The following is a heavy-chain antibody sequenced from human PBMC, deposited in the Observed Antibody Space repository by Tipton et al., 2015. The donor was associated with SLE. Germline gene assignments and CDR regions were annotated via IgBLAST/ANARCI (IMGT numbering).Heavy chain of an antibody. CDR1: GFTFSSYG. CDR3: AKDMARIVGATSYYYYYMDV. J-gene: IGHJ6*03. D-gene: IGHD1-26*01. Sequence: SLRLSCAASGFTFSSYGMHWVRQAPGKGLEWVAVIWYDGSNKYYADSVKGRFTISRDNAKNSLYLQMNSLRAEDTALYYCAKDMARIVGATSYYYYYMDVWGKGTTVTVSS. CDR2: IWYDGSNK. V-gene: IGHV3-33*03.